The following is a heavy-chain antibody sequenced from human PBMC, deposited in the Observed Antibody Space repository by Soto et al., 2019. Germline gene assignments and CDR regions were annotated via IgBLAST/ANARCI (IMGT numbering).Heavy chain of an antibody. D-gene: IGHD3-9*01. CDR3: AGASRGGITIIDY. CDR2: ISHSGST. V-gene: IGHV4-34*01. CDR1: GESFSGYY. J-gene: IGHJ4*02. Sequence: QVQLQQWGAGLLKPSETLSLTCAVYGESFSGYYWSWIRQPPGKGLEWIGEISHSGSTNYNPSLKGRVTISVDTSKNQFSLKLSSVTAADTAVYYCAGASRGGITIIDYWGQGTLVTVSS.